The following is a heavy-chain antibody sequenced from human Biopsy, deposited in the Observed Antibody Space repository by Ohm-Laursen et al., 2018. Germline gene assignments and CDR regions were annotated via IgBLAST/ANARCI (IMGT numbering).Heavy chain of an antibody. CDR2: ISTYNDDT. CDR1: GYIFTAYG. CDR3: ARDPGYDFWSGSDPFDI. V-gene: IGHV1-18*04. J-gene: IGHJ3*02. Sequence: ASVKVSYKASGYIFTAYGISWVRQAPGQGLEWMGWISTYNDDTNIAQKFQGRVSMTTDTSTRTAYMELRSLRSGDTAIYFCARDPGYDFWSGSDPFDIWGQGTLVTVS. D-gene: IGHD3-3*01.